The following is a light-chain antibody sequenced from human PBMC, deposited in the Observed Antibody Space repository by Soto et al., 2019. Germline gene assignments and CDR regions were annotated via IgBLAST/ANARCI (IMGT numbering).Light chain of an antibody. J-gene: IGLJ3*02. CDR2: DVE. CDR3: WSYAGSHTWV. CDR1: SSDVGDTDS. Sequence: QSALTQPRSVSGSFGQSVTISCTGTSSDVGDTDSVSWYQHHPGRAPKLIISDVEKRPSGVPDRFSGSSSGNTASLTISGLQADDDDDYYCWSYAGSHTWVFGGGTKVTVL. V-gene: IGLV2-11*01.